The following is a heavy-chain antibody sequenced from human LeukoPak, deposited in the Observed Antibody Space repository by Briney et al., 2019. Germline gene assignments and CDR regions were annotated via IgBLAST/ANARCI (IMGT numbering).Heavy chain of an antibody. D-gene: IGHD2-8*01. CDR3: ARHLCYCSNGVCYTRWFDP. J-gene: IGHJ5*02. Sequence: SETLSLTCTVSGGSISSGDYYWSWIRQPPGKGLEWIGYIYYSGSTYYNPSLKSRVTISVDTSKNQFSLKLSSVTAADTAVYYCARHLCYCSNGVCYTRWFDPWGQGTLVTVSS. CDR1: GGSISSGDYY. V-gene: IGHV4-30-4*01. CDR2: IYYSGST.